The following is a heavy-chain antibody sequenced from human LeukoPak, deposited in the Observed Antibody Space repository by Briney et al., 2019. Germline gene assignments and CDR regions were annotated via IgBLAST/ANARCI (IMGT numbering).Heavy chain of an antibody. J-gene: IGHJ6*03. CDR3: ARGSSQWLVHDYYYYMDV. D-gene: IGHD6-19*01. V-gene: IGHV3-21*01. CDR2: ISSSSSYI. CDR1: GFTFSSYS. Sequence: GGSLRLSCAASGFTFSSYSMNWVRQAPGKGLEWVSSISSSSSYIYYADSVKGRFTISRDNAKNSLYLQMNSLRAEDTAVYYCARGSSQWLVHDYYYYMDVWGQGTTVTVSS.